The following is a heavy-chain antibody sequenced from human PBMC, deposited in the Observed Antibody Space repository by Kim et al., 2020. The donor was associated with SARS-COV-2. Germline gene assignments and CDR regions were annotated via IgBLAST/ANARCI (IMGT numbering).Heavy chain of an antibody. V-gene: IGHV3-21*01. Sequence: GGSLRLSCAASGFTFSSYSMNWVRQAPGKGLEWVSSISSSSSYIYYADSVKGRFTISRDNAKNSLYLQMNSLRAEDTAVYYCARGNGIAVAGAYFDYWGQGTLVTVSS. J-gene: IGHJ4*02. CDR2: ISSSSSYI. D-gene: IGHD6-19*01. CDR3: ARGNGIAVAGAYFDY. CDR1: GFTFSSYS.